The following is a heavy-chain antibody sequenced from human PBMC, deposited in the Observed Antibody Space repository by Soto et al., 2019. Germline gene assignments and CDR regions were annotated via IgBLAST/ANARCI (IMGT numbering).Heavy chain of an antibody. V-gene: IGHV4-39*01. Sequence: QLQLQESGPGLVKPSETLSLTCTVSGGSISSSSYYWGWIRQPPGKGLEWIGSIYYSGSTYYNPSLKSRVTISVDTSKNQFSLKLSSVTAADTAVYYCARGREGYSSSWYIGLWAFDIWGQGTMVTVSS. CDR1: GGSISSSSYY. D-gene: IGHD6-13*01. J-gene: IGHJ3*02. CDR2: IYYSGST. CDR3: ARGREGYSSSWYIGLWAFDI.